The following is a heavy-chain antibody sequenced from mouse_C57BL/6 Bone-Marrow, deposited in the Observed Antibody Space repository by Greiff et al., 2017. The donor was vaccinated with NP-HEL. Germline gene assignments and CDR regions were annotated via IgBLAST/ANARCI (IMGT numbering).Heavy chain of an antibody. CDR2: IDPSDSYT. CDR3: AREDPLYGSSPDWYFDV. Sequence: QVQLHPPRAELVMPGASVKLSCKASGYTFTSYWMHWVKQRPGQGLEWIGEIDPSDSYTNYNQKFKGKSTLTVDKSSSTAYMQLSSLTSEDSAVYYCAREDPLYGSSPDWYFDVWGTGTTVTVSS. CDR1: GYTFTSYW. D-gene: IGHD1-1*01. J-gene: IGHJ1*03. V-gene: IGHV1-69*01.